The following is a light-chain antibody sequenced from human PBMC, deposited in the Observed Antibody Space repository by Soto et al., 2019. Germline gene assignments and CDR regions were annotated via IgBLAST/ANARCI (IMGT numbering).Light chain of an antibody. CDR3: QQRSNWPVT. CDR1: QSVSSY. CDR2: DAS. Sequence: EIVLTQSPATLSLSPGERATLSCRASQSVSSYFAWYQQKPGQAPRLLIYDASNRATGIPARFSGRGSGTDFTLTISSLEPEDFAVYYCQQRSNWPVTFGQGTRVEIK. V-gene: IGKV3-11*01. J-gene: IGKJ1*01.